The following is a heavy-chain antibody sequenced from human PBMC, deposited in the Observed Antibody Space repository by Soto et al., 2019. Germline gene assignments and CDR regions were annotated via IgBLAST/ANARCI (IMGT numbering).Heavy chain of an antibody. CDR3: GRVAVVTVSGLDYYSMDV. CDR1: GFTFSDHY. CDR2: IRKKTNSYTT. Sequence: EVQLVESGGGLVQPGGSLRLSCVGSGFTFSDHYMDWVRQAPGKGLEWAGRIRKKTNSYTTEYAASVKGRFTISRDDSNNSVFLQINSRKTEDTAVYDCGRVAVVTVSGLDYYSMDVWVQGTTVTVS. V-gene: IGHV3-72*01. D-gene: IGHD2-21*02. J-gene: IGHJ6*02.